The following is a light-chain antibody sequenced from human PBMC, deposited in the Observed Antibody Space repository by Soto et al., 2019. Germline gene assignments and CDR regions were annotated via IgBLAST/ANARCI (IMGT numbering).Light chain of an antibody. Sequence: QSALTQPPSASGTPGQSVIISCSGGSSNIGSNYVYWYQQFPGMAPKLLIYRNNQWASGVPDRFSGSKSGTSASLAINGLRSEDEADYYCATWDDSLDGHVVFGGGTKLTVL. V-gene: IGLV1-47*01. CDR3: ATWDDSLDGHVV. CDR2: RNN. CDR1: SSNIGSNY. J-gene: IGLJ2*01.